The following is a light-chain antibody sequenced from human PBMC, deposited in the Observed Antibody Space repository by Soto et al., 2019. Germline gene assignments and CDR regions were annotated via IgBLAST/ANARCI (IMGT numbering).Light chain of an antibody. CDR1: QSLLHSNGYNY. Sequence: DIVMTQSPLSLPVTPGEPASISCRSSQSLLHSNGYNYLDWYLQKPGQSPQLLIYLGSNRASGVTDRFSGSGSGTDFTLKISRVEAEDVGVYYCMKALQTPGTFGQGTKVEIK. CDR2: LGS. V-gene: IGKV2-28*01. J-gene: IGKJ1*01. CDR3: MKALQTPGT.